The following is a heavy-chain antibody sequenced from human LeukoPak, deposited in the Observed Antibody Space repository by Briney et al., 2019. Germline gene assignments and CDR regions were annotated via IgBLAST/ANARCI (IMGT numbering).Heavy chain of an antibody. CDR2: ISYDGSKK. J-gene: IGHJ6*03. V-gene: IGHV3-30*04. CDR1: GFTFSSYA. Sequence: PGGSLRLSCAASGFTFSSYAMHWVRQAPGKGLEWVTIISYDGSKKYYADYVKGRFTISRDNSKNTLYLQMNSLRAEDTAVYYCARDGNRDGDMDVWGKGTTVTVSS. CDR3: ARDGNRDGDMDV. D-gene: IGHD1-1*01.